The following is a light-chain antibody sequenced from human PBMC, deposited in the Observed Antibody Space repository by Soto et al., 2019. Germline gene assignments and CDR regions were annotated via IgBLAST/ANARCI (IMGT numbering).Light chain of an antibody. Sequence: LTQPASVSGSPGQTITISCTGTSSDVGSYNLVSWYQQHPGKAPKLMIYEGSKRPSGVSNRFSGSKSGYTASLTISGLQAEDEADYYCRSYAGSSTYVFGTGTKVTV. CDR3: RSYAGSSTYV. V-gene: IGLV2-23*01. CDR1: SSDVGSYNL. J-gene: IGLJ1*01. CDR2: EGS.